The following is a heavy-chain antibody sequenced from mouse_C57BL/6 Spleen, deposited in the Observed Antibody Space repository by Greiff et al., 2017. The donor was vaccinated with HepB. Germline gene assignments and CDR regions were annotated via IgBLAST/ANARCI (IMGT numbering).Heavy chain of an antibody. V-gene: IGHV5-17*01. J-gene: IGHJ1*03. CDR1: GFTFSDYG. CDR2: ISSGSSTI. D-gene: IGHD1-1*01. CDR3: ARNPRYYYGSSYRYFDV. Sequence: EVMLVESGGGLVKPGGSLKLSCAASGFTFSDYGMHWVRQAPEKGLEWVAYISSGSSTIYYADTVKGRFTISRDNAKNTLFLQMTSLRSEDTAMYYCARNPRYYYGSSYRYFDVWGTGTTVTVSS.